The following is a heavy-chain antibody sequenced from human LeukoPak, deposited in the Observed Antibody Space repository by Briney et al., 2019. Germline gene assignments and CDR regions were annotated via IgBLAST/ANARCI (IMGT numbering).Heavy chain of an antibody. CDR2: IYYSGST. V-gene: IGHV4-59*01. Sequence: SETLSLTCTVSGGSISSYYWSWIRQPPGKGLEWIGYIYYSGSTNYNPSLKSRVTISVDTSKNQFSLKLSSVTAADTAVYYCAEVKDGYNEAWGQGTLVTVSS. CDR3: AEVKDGYNEA. CDR1: GGSISSYY. D-gene: IGHD5-24*01. J-gene: IGHJ5*02.